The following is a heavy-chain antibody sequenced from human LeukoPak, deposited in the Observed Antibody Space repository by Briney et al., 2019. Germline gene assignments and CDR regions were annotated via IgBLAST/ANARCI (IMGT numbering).Heavy chain of an antibody. CDR2: INGDGSSI. Sequence: GGSLRLSCAASGFTFSNQWMHWVRQARGKGRVWVSRINGDGSSIMYADSVKGRFTIYRENAKNTLYLQMNSLRADDTAVYYCARSRYSGSSSDYWGRGTLVTVSS. CDR3: ARSRYSGSSSDY. CDR1: GFTFSNQW. J-gene: IGHJ4*02. V-gene: IGHV3-74*03. D-gene: IGHD6-6*01.